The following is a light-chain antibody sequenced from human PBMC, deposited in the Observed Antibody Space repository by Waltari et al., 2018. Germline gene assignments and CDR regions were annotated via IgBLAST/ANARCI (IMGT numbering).Light chain of an antibody. V-gene: IGLV3-19*01. CDR2: GEN. J-gene: IGLJ1*01. CDR3: TSRDSSGYRHV. Sequence: SSELTQDPAVSVALGQTVRITCQGDSLRKYYAPWYQQKPGQAPVLVIFGENKRPSGIPDRFSGSSSGNTASLTITGAQAEDEADYHCTSRDSSGYRHVFGTGTKVTVL. CDR1: SLRKYY.